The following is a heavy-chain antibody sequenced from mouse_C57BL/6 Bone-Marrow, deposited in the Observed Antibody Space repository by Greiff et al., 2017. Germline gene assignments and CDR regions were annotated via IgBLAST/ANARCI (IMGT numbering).Heavy chain of an antibody. CDR2: ISNGGGST. CDR1: GFTFSDYY. V-gene: IGHV5-12*01. CDR3: ARRGGSSYARDY. J-gene: IGHJ4*01. D-gene: IGHD1-1*01. Sequence: EVKLVESGGGLVQPGGSLKLSCAASGFTFSDYYMYWVRQTPEKRLEWVAYISNGGGSTYYPDTVKGRFTISRDNAKNTLYLQKSRLKTEDTAVDYWARRGGSSYARDYWGQGTSVTVSS.